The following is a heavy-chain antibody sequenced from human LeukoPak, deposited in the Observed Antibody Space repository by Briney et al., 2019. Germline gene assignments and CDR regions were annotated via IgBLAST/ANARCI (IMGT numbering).Heavy chain of an antibody. CDR1: GGSISSYY. Sequence: SETLSLTCTVSGGSISSYYWSWIRQPAGKGLEWIGRIYTSGSTNYNPSLKSRVTMSVDTSKNQFSLKLSSVTAADTAVYYCARSYTTDIAVVVAATPRNYYYYGMDVWGQGTTVTVSS. CDR3: ARSYTTDIAVVVAATPRNYYYYGMDV. CDR2: IYTSGST. D-gene: IGHD2-15*01. J-gene: IGHJ6*02. V-gene: IGHV4-4*07.